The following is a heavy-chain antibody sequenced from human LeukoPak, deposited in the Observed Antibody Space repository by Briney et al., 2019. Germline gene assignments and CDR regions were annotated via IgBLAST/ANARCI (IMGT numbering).Heavy chain of an antibody. V-gene: IGHV4-59*12. CDR3: AREGKLWRRQDY. CDR2: IYYSGST. D-gene: IGHD5-18*01. J-gene: IGHJ4*02. CDR1: GGSISSYY. Sequence: SETLSLTCTVSGGSISSYYWSWIRQPPGKGLEWIRYIYYSGSTNYNPSLKSRVTISVDTSKNQFSLKLSSVTAADTAVYYCAREGKLWRRQDYWGQGTLVTVSS.